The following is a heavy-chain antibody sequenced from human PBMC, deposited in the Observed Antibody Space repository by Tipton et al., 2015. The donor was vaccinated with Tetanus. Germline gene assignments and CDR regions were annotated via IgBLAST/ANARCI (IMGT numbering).Heavy chain of an antibody. D-gene: IGHD2-15*01. CDR1: GFIFSSYG. V-gene: IGHV3-33*01. CDR3: AREADCSVGSCFSGDFDT. J-gene: IGHJ4*02. Sequence: SLRLSCAASGFIFSSYGVHWVCQAPGKGLEWLAVSWYDGTDKYYADSVKGRFTISRGNSKNTLYLQRNSLRAEDTALYYCAREADCSVGSCFSGDFDTWGQGTQVTGSS. CDR2: SWYDGTDK.